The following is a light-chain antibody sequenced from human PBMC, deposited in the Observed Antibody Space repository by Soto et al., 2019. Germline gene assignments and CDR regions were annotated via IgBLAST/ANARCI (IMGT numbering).Light chain of an antibody. V-gene: IGLV4-69*01. CDR3: QTGVTRIHI. Sequence: QSVLTQSPSASASLGASVKLTCTLSSGHSNYAIAWHQQQPEKGPRFLMKLNSDGSHSKGDGIPDRFSGSSSGAERYLTISTLPSEDEADYYCQTGVTRIHIFGGGTKLTVL. CDR1: SGHSNYA. J-gene: IGLJ2*01. CDR2: LNSDGSH.